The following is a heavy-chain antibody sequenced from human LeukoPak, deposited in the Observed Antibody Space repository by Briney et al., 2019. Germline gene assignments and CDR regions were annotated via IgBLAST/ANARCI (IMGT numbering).Heavy chain of an antibody. V-gene: IGHV1-24*01. CDR1: GYTLTELS. D-gene: IGHD3-3*01. J-gene: IGHJ5*02. Sequence: ASVKVSCKVSGYTLTELSMHWVRQAPGKGLEWMGGFDPEYGETIYAQKFQGRVTMTTDTSTSTAYMELRSLRSDDTAVYYCARGLEWLTRRHTWFDPWGQGTLVTVSS. CDR3: ARGLEWLTRRHTWFDP. CDR2: FDPEYGET.